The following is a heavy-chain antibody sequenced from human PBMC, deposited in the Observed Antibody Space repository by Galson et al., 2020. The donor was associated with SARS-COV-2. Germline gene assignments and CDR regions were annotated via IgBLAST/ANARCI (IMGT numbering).Heavy chain of an antibody. Sequence: VSGPTLVKPTQTLTPTCTFSGFSLSTYGVGVGWIRQPPGKALERLALIYWDDDKRYSPSLKSRLTITKDTSKNQVVLTMINMDPVDTATYYCAHRREGPNWNSGCFDPWGQGTLVTVSS. CDR2: IYWDDDK. CDR3: AHRREGPNWNSGCFDP. D-gene: IGHD1-7*01. V-gene: IGHV2-5*02. CDR1: GFSLSTYGVG. J-gene: IGHJ5*02.